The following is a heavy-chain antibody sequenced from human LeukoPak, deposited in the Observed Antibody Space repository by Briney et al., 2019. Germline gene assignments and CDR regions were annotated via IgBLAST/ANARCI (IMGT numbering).Heavy chain of an antibody. CDR2: INSDGSST. J-gene: IGHJ4*02. CDR1: GFTFSSYW. CDR3: AREWDTAMVTGFDY. V-gene: IGHV3-74*01. D-gene: IGHD5-18*01. Sequence: GGSLRLSCAASGFTFSSYWTHWARQAPGKGLAWVSRINSDGSSTSYADSVKGRFTISRDNAKNTLYLQMNSLRAEDTAVYYCAREWDTAMVTGFDYWGQGTLVTVSS.